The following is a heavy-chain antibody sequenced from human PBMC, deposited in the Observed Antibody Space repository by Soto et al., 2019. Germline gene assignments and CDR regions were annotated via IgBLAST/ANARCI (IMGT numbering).Heavy chain of an antibody. V-gene: IGHV1-2*02. CDR2: INHDSGDT. J-gene: IGHJ3*02. CDR1: GYTFTGYY. CDR3: ARGFYYDSGYWAAFDI. D-gene: IGHD3-22*01. Sequence: ASVKVSCKASGYTFTGYYMHWVRQAPGQGLEWMGWINHDSGDTNYAQKFQGRVIMTRDTSISTAYMELSGLRSDDTAVYYCARGFYYDSGYWAAFDIWGQGTMVTVS.